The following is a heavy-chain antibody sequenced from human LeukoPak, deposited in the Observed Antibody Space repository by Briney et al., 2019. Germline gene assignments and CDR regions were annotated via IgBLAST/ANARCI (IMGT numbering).Heavy chain of an antibody. Sequence: GGSLRLSCAASGFTFSNAWMSWVRQAPGKGLEWVGRIKSKTDGGTTDYAAPVKGRFTISRDDSKNTLYLQMNSLKTEDTAVYYCTTTNLQMTTVTTAFNRYDDDAFDIWGQGTMVTVSS. V-gene: IGHV3-15*01. J-gene: IGHJ3*02. CDR1: GFTFSNAW. CDR2: IKSKTDGGTT. CDR3: TTTNLQMTTVTTAFNRYDDDAFDI. D-gene: IGHD4-17*01.